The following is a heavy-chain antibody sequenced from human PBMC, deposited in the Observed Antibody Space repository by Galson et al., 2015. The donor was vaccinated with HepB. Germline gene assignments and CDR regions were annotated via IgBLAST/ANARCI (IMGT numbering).Heavy chain of an antibody. Sequence: SLRLSCAASGFTVSSNYMSWVRQAPGKGLEWVSVIYSGGSTYYADSVKGRFTISRDNSKNTLYLQMNSLRAEDTAVYYCASCGYSYGCWEIGSAFDYWGQGTLVTASS. CDR1: GFTVSSNY. CDR2: IYSGGST. V-gene: IGHV3-53*01. CDR3: ASCGYSYGCWEIGSAFDY. J-gene: IGHJ4*02. D-gene: IGHD5-18*01.